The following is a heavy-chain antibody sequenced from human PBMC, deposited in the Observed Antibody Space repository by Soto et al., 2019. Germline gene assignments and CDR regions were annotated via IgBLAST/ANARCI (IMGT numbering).Heavy chain of an antibody. CDR3: AKDRRGWELSFDY. Sequence: QVQLVESGGGVVQPGRSLRLSCAASGFTVSSYGMHWVRQAPGKGLHWVAVISYDGNNKYYADSVKGRFTISRDNSKNTLFLQMNSLRAEDTAVYYCAKDRRGWELSFDYWCQGTLVTVSS. CDR1: GFTVSSYG. CDR2: ISYDGNNK. D-gene: IGHD1-26*01. V-gene: IGHV3-30*18. J-gene: IGHJ4*02.